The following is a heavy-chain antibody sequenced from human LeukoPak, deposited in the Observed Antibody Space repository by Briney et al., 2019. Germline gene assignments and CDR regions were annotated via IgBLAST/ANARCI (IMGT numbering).Heavy chain of an antibody. CDR1: GYTFTSYG. CDR3: ASSGMTTETRKKAFDI. V-gene: IGHV1-18*01. CDR2: ISAYNGNT. J-gene: IGHJ3*02. Sequence: GASVKVSCKASGYTFTSYGISWVRQAPGQGLEWMGWISAYNGNTNYAQKLQGRVTMTTDTSTSTAYMELRSLRSDDTAVYYCASSGMTTETRKKAFDIWGQGTMVTVSS. D-gene: IGHD4-17*01.